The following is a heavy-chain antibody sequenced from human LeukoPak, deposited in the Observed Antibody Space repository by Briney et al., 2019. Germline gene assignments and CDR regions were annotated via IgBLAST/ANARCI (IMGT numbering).Heavy chain of an antibody. CDR3: ARDCWDYGSGSYCGIDY. D-gene: IGHD3-10*01. Sequence: GGSLRLSCAASGFTFSSYNMNWVRQAPGKGLEWVSSITSSSNYIYYADSVKGRFTISRDNAKNSLYLQMNSLRAEDTTAYYCARDCWDYGSGSYCGIDYWGQGTLVTVSS. V-gene: IGHV3-21*03. J-gene: IGHJ4*02. CDR1: GFTFSSYN. CDR2: ITSSSNYI.